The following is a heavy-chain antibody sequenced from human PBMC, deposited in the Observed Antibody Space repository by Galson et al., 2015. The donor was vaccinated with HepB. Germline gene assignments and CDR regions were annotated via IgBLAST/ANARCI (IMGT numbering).Heavy chain of an antibody. CDR2: IRSKAYGGTT. CDR1: GFTFGDYA. V-gene: IGHV3-49*03. Sequence: SLRLSCAASGFTFGDYAMSWFRQAPGKGLEWVGFIRSKAYGGTTEYAASVKGRFTISRDDSKSIAYLQMNSLKTEDTAVYYCTRDENYYGSGSYGYWGQGTLVTVSS. J-gene: IGHJ4*02. D-gene: IGHD3-10*01. CDR3: TRDENYYGSGSYGY.